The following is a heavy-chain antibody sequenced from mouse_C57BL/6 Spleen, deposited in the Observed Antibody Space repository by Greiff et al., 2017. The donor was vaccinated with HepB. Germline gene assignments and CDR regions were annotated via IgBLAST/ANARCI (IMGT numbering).Heavy chain of an antibody. Sequence: QVQLQQSGAELVMPGASVKLSCKASGYTFTSYWMHWVKQRPGQGLEWIGEIDPSDSYTNYNQKFKGKSTLTVDKSSSTAYMQLSSLTSEDSAVYYCAMSSYDAMDYWGQGTSVTVSS. CDR2: IDPSDSYT. J-gene: IGHJ4*01. CDR1: GYTFTSYW. CDR3: AMSSYDAMDY. D-gene: IGHD1-1*01. V-gene: IGHV1-69*01.